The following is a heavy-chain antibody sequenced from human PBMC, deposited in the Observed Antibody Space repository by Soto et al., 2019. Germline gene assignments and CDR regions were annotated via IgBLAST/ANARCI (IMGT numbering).Heavy chain of an antibody. CDR1: GYTFTSYY. CDR3: ARDLRTMVRGVIITPGY. J-gene: IGHJ4*02. D-gene: IGHD3-10*01. V-gene: IGHV1-46*03. CDR2: INPSGGST. Sequence: GASVKVSCKASGYTFTSYYMHWVRQAPGQGLEWMGIINPSGGSTSYAQKFQGRVTMTRDTSTSTVYMELSSLRSEDTAVYYCARDLRTMVRGVIITPGYWGQGTLVTVSS.